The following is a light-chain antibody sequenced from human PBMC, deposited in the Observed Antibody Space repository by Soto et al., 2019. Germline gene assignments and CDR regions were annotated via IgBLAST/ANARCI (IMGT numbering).Light chain of an antibody. CDR3: QQFNSFSVT. CDR1: QGISSA. CDR2: DAS. J-gene: IGKJ2*01. Sequence: AIQLTQSPSSLSASVGDRVTITCRASQGISSALAWYQQKPGKPPNLLIYDASSLDGGVPSRFSGSGSGTYFTLTISSLQPEDFATYYCQQFNSFSVTFGQGTKLEIK. V-gene: IGKV1-13*02.